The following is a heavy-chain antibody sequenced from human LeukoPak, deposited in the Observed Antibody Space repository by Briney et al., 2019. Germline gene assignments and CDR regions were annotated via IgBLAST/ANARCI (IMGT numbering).Heavy chain of an antibody. CDR3: ARVFGRQLPDS. CDR1: GYIFTNFY. J-gene: IGHJ4*02. D-gene: IGHD1-26*01. Sequence: ASVKVSCKASGYIFTNFYLHWVRQAPGQGLEWMALINPSGGNIRYAQKLQGRVTMTRDTSTTTVYMELSRLTSDDTAVYYCARVFGRQLPDSWGQGTLVTVSS. CDR2: INPSGGNI. V-gene: IGHV1-46*04.